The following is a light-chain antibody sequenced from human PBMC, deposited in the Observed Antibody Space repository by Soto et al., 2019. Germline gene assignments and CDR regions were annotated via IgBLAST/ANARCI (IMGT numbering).Light chain of an antibody. CDR1: SSDVGGYNY. J-gene: IGLJ7*01. CDR3: SSYTTSSPRV. CDR2: QVS. V-gene: IGLV2-14*01. Sequence: QPVLTQPASVSGSPGQSITISCTGTSSDVGGYNYVSWYQQHPGKAPKLMIYQVSNRPSGVSNRFSASKSGNTASLTISGLQAVDEAEYYCSSYTTSSPRVFGGGTQLTVL.